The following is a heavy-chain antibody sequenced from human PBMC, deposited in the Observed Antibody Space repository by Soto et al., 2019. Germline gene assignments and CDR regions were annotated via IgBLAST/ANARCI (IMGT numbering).Heavy chain of an antibody. CDR2: IIPIFGTA. CDR3: ARGGSASSGYYYVDY. D-gene: IGHD3-22*01. V-gene: IGHV1-69*13. CDR1: GGTFSSYA. J-gene: IGHJ4*02. Sequence: SVKVSCKASGGTFSSYAISWVRQAPGQGLEWMGGIIPIFGTANYAQKFQGRVTITADESTSTAYMELSSLRSEDTAVYYCARGGSASSGYYYVDYWGQGTLVTVSS.